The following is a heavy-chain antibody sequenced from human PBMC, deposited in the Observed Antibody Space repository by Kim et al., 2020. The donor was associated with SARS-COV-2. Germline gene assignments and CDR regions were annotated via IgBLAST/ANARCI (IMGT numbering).Heavy chain of an antibody. J-gene: IGHJ1*01. V-gene: IGHV4-38-2*02. Sequence: SETLSLTCTVSGYSISSGYYWGWIRQPPGKGLEWIGSIYHSGSTYYNPSLKSRVTISVDTSKNQFSLKLSSVTAADTAVYYCARGYRGAIRFGESLPPNEYFQHWGQGTLVTVSS. CDR3: ARGYRGAIRFGESLPPNEYFQH. CDR2: IYHSGST. CDR1: GYSISSGYY. D-gene: IGHD3-10*01.